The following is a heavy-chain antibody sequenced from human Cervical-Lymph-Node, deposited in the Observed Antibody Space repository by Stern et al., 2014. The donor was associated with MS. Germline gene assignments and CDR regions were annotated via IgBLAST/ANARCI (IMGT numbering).Heavy chain of an antibody. CDR3: VRGADYAGHYGMDV. V-gene: IGHV1-46*01. Sequence: VQLVESGAEVKKPGASVKVSCQASGYAFTGYYMHWVRQAPGQGLEWMGRINPRGGSTDYAQKFQGRVTMTRDTSTSAVYMEVSSLRVDDTAVYYCVRGADYAGHYGMDVWGQGTTVTVSS. J-gene: IGHJ6*02. CDR1: GYAFTGYY. D-gene: IGHD4-23*01. CDR2: INPRGGST.